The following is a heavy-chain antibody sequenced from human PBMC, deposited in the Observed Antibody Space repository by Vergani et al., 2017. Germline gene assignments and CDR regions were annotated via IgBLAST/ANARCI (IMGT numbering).Heavy chain of an antibody. V-gene: IGHV1-69*04. Sequence: QVQLVQSGAEVKKPGSSVKVSCKASGGTFSSYAISWVRQAPGQGLEWMGRIIPILGIANYAQKFQGRVTITADKSTRTAYMVLSSLRSEDTAVYYGAGDRGHVPAGINWFDPWGQGTLVTVSS. D-gene: IGHD2-2*01. CDR3: AGDRGHVPAGINWFDP. J-gene: IGHJ5*02. CDR1: GGTFSSYA. CDR2: IIPILGIA.